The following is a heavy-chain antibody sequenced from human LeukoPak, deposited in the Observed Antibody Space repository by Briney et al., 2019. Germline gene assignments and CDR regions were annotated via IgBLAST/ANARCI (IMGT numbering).Heavy chain of an antibody. CDR1: GFTFSSYW. CDR3: AKGFYYYGSGSYRYFEQ. J-gene: IGHJ4*02. V-gene: IGHV3-23*01. CDR2: ISRDGGST. Sequence: GGSLRLSCAGSGFTFSSYWMSWVRQAPGKGLAWVSAISRDGGSTYYADSVKGRFTISRDNSKNTVFPQMNSLRAEDTAVYYCAKGFYYYGSGSYRYFEQWGQGTLVTVSS. D-gene: IGHD3-10*01.